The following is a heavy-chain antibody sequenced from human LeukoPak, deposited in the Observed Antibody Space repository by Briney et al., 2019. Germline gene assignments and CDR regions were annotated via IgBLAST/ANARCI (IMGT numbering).Heavy chain of an antibody. J-gene: IGHJ6*02. D-gene: IGHD2-15*01. V-gene: IGHV1-2*04. CDR1: GYSFIGYY. CDR3: ARDRGIVYCYGMDV. CDR2: INPKSGDT. Sequence: ASVKVSCKASGYSFIGYYIHWVRQAPGQGLEWMGWINPKSGDTNYAQKFQGWVTMTRDTSISTAYMDLSRLTSDDTAVYYCARDRGIVYCYGMDVWGQGTTVSVSS.